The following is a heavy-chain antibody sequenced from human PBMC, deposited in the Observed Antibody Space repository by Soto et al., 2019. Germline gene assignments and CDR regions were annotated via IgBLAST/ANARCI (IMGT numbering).Heavy chain of an antibody. CDR2: TRSKTDGGTP. J-gene: IGHJ4*02. V-gene: IGHV3-15*07. Sequence: EVQLVESGGGLVKPGESLRLSCAASGFTFTNAWMNWVRQAPGKGLEWVGRTRSKTDGGTPHYAAPVKGRLPIPRDDSKNTRYMQMNSRKTGDTAIYYSTTEKGYWGQRTLVTVS. CDR3: TTEKGY. CDR1: GFTFTNAW.